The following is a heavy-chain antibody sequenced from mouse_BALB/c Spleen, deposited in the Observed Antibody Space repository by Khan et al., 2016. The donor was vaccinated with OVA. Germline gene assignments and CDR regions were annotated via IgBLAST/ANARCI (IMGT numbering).Heavy chain of an antibody. Sequence: IQLVQSGPELVSPGASVKVSCKASGYSFTDYNIYWVKQGHGKSLEWIGYIDPYNGGTSYNQKFKGKATLTVDKSSSPAFMHLNRLTSEDSAVYHCALIYYYGTGFDYWGQGNTLTVSS. CDR1: GYSFTDYN. V-gene: IGHV1S135*01. CDR3: ALIYYYGTGFDY. D-gene: IGHD1-1*01. CDR2: IDPYNGGT. J-gene: IGHJ2*01.